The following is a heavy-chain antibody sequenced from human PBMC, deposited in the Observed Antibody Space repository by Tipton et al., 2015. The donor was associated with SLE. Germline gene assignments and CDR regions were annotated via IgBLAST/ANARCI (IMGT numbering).Heavy chain of an antibody. CDR3: ARSRGTLSYYGLDV. Sequence: GSLRLSCAASGFTISTNYMSWVRQAPGKGLEWVSLVYSGGNTFYPDSVKGRFTISRDKSNNTLYLQLSSLRAGDTAVYYCARSRGTLSYYGLDVWGQGTTVTVSS. V-gene: IGHV3-53*05. J-gene: IGHJ6*02. D-gene: IGHD1-1*01. CDR2: VYSGGNT. CDR1: GFTISTNY.